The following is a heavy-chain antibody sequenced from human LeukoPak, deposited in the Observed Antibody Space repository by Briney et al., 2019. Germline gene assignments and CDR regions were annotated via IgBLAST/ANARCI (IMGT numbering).Heavy chain of an antibody. D-gene: IGHD2-15*01. CDR1: GGSISSYY. Sequence: SETLSLTCTVSGGSISSYYWSWIRQPAGKGLEWIGRIYTSGSTNYNPSLKSRVTMSVDTSKNQFSLKLSSVTAADTAVYYCAGGYCSGGSCSSGSSLVYWGQGTLVTVSS. CDR3: AGGYCSGGSCSSGSSLVY. V-gene: IGHV4-4*07. CDR2: IYTSGST. J-gene: IGHJ4*02.